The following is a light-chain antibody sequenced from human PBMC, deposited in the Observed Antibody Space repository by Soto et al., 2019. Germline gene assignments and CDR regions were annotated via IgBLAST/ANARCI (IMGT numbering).Light chain of an antibody. J-gene: IGKJ1*01. Sequence: EIVLTQSPGTLSLSPGERVTLSCRASQSVSSNHLAWYQQKPGQGPRLLIYGASSRATGIPDRFSGSGSGTDFTLNISRLEPEDFAVYYCQQCGSSPWTFGQGTKVDIK. V-gene: IGKV3-20*01. CDR2: GAS. CDR3: QQCGSSPWT. CDR1: QSVSSNH.